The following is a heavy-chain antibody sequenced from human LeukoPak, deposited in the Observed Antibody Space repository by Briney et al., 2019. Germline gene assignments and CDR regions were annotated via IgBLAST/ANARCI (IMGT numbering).Heavy chain of an antibody. V-gene: IGHV1-18*01. D-gene: IGHD3-22*01. CDR2: ISAYNGNT. CDR3: ARAAYYYDSSGYYREYFQH. J-gene: IGHJ1*01. Sequence: ASVKVSCKASGYTFTSYGISWVRQAPGQGLEWMGWISAYNGNTNYAQKLQGRVTMTTDTSTSTVYMELRSLRSDDTAVYYCARAAYYYDSSGYYREYFQHWGQGTLVTVSS. CDR1: GYTFTSYG.